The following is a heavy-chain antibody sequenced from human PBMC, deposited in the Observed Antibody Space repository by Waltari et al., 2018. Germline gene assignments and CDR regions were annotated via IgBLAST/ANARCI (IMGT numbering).Heavy chain of an antibody. D-gene: IGHD3-22*01. J-gene: IGHJ4*02. CDR3: ARLPWFYDSSSDTRADY. Sequence: QLQLQESGPGLVKPSETLSPTTSAPGSSISRSRYHWGWISQPPGKGLEWTGSIYYSGTSYYNPSLKSRVTMSVDTSKNQFSLRLSSVTAADTAVYYCARLPWFYDSSSDTRADYWGQGTLVTVSS. CDR2: IYYSGTS. CDR1: GSSISRSRYH. V-gene: IGHV4-39*01.